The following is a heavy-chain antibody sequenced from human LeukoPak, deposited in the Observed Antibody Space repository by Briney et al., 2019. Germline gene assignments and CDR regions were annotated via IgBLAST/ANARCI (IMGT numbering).Heavy chain of an antibody. CDR3: ARGSYYYDSSGYYDFEY. J-gene: IGHJ4*02. CDR1: GFTFSNYA. V-gene: IGHV3-30*04. CDR2: ISYDGSIE. D-gene: IGHD3-22*01. Sequence: GRSLRLPCAASGFTFSNYALHWVRQAPGKGLEWVAYISYDGSIEYYADSVKGRFTISRDNSKNTLYLQMNSLRAEDTAVCCCARGSYYYDSSGYYDFEYWGQGTLVTVSS.